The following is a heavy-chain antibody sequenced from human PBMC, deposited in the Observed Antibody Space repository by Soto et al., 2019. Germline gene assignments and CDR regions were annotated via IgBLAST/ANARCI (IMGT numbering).Heavy chain of an antibody. D-gene: IGHD3-9*01. Sequence: PSETLSLTCTVSGGCISSYYWSWIRQPPGKGLEWIGYIYYSGSTNYNPSLKSRVTISVDTSKNQFSLKLSSVTAADTAVYYCARDQYDILTGYYSQRRFYYMDVWGKGTTVTVSS. V-gene: IGHV4-59*01. CDR2: IYYSGST. CDR1: GGCISSYY. J-gene: IGHJ6*03. CDR3: ARDQYDILTGYYSQRRFYYMDV.